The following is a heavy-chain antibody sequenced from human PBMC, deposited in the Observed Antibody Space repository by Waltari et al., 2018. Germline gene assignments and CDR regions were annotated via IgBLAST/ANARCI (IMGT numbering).Heavy chain of an antibody. D-gene: IGHD3-9*01. CDR3: ARENSLTGYPYDY. J-gene: IGHJ4*02. CDR2: IYHSGST. CDR1: GYSISSGYY. V-gene: IGHV4-38-2*02. Sequence: QVQLQESGPGLVKPSETLSLTCAVSGYSISSGYYWGWIRQPPGKGLEWIGSIYHSGSTYYNPSLKSRVTISVDTSKNQFSLKLSSVTAADTAVYYCARENSLTGYPYDYWGQGTLVTVSS.